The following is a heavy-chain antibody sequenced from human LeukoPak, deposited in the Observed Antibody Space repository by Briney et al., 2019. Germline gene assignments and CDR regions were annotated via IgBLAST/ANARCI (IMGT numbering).Heavy chain of an antibody. CDR2: MNPNSGNT. J-gene: IGHJ5*01. V-gene: IGHV1-8*01. CDR3: ARGRLGDTAFDS. D-gene: IGHD5-18*01. CDR1: GYTFTSYD. Sequence: ASVKVSCKASGYTFTSYDINWVRQATGQGLEWMGWMNPNSGNTGYAQKFQGRVTMTRNTSISTAYMELSSLRSEDTAVYYCARGRLGDTAFDSWGQGTLVTVSS.